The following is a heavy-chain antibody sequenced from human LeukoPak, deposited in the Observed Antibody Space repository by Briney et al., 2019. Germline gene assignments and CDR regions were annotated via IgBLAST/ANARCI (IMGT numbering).Heavy chain of an antibody. CDR2: IHYSGST. D-gene: IGHD2-15*01. CDR3: ARATVVAAYFDY. V-gene: IGHV4-59*01. CDR1: GGSISSYY. Sequence: TSETLSLTCTVSGGSISSYYWSWIRQPPGKGLEWIGYIHYSGSTNYNPSLKSRVTISVDTSKNQFSLKLTSVTAADTAVYYCARATVVAAYFDYWGQGTLVTVSS. J-gene: IGHJ4*02.